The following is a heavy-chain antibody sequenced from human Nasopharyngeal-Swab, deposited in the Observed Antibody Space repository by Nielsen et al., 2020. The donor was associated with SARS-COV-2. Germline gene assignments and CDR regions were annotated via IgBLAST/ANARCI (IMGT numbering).Heavy chain of an antibody. V-gene: IGHV1-2*06. CDR2: INPNSGGT. Sequence: ASVKVSCKASRYTFTGYYMHWVRQAPGQGLEWMGRINPNSGGTNYAQKFQGRVTMTRDTSISTAYMELSRLRSDDTAVYYCASPRNRDGYNSFDYWGQGTLVTVSS. CDR3: ASPRNRDGYNSFDY. J-gene: IGHJ4*02. D-gene: IGHD5-24*01. CDR1: RYTFTGYY.